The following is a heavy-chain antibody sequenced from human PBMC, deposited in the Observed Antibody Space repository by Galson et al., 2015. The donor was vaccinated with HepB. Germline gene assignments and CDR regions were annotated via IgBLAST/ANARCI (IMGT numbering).Heavy chain of an antibody. CDR3: ARDGYYDILTGRDYYYGMDV. CDR1: GGSFSGYN. CDR2: INHSGST. V-gene: IGHV4-34*01. Sequence: LSLTCAVYGGSFSGYNWSWIRQPPGKGLEWIGEINHSGSTNYNPSLKSRVTISGDTSKNQFSLKLSSVTAADTAVYYCARDGYYDILTGRDYYYGMDVWGQGTTVTVSS. J-gene: IGHJ6*02. D-gene: IGHD3-9*01.